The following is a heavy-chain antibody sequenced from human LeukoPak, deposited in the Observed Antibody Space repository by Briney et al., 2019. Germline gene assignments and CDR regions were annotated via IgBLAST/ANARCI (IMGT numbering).Heavy chain of an antibody. D-gene: IGHD1-26*01. J-gene: IGHJ4*02. CDR2: IYYSGTT. CDR3: ARHLLNSGSYEC. CDR1: GGSISSYY. V-gene: IGHV4-59*08. Sequence: TSSETLSLTCTVSGGSISSYYWSWIRQPPGKGLEWIGYIYYSGTTNYNPSLKSRVTISVDTSKNQFSLKLSSVTAADTAVYYCARHLLNSGSYECWGQGTLVTVSS.